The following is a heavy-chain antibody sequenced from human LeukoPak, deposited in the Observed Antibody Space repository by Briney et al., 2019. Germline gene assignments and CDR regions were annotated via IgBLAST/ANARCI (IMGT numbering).Heavy chain of an antibody. D-gene: IGHD2-15*01. CDR3: ARGGYPYLSTWYSDY. J-gene: IGHJ4*02. Sequence: ASVKVSCKAPGYTFTSRAINWVRQAPGQGLEWMGWINTNTGNPTYAQGFTGHFVLSLDTSVSTAYLQISSLKAEDTAMYYCARGGYPYLSTWYSDYWGQGTLVTISS. CDR2: INTNTGNP. V-gene: IGHV7-4-1*02. CDR1: GYTFTSRA.